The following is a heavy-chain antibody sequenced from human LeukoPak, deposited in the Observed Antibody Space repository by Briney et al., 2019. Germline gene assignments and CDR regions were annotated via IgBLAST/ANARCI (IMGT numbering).Heavy chain of an antibody. Sequence: ASVKVSCKTSGYSENFYGITWVRQVAGQGLEWMGWINAQHGQTEYAPNSQDRVTMTTDTYTNTAYMELRSLRSDDTAVYYCARDLTHRRNYDNSGYQIVPAFWGQGTLVTVSS. D-gene: IGHD3-22*01. V-gene: IGHV1-18*01. CDR1: GYSENFYG. CDR2: INAQHGQT. CDR3: ARDLTHRRNYDNSGYQIVPAF. J-gene: IGHJ4*02.